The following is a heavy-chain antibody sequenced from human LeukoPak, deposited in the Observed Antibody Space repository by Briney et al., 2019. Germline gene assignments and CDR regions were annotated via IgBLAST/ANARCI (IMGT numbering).Heavy chain of an antibody. CDR3: ARPDYDFWSGPVDY. CDR1: GYSISSGYY. D-gene: IGHD3-3*01. J-gene: IGHJ4*02. Sequence: PSETLSLTCTVSGYSISSGYYWSWIRQPPGKGLEWIGYIYYSGSTNYNPSLKSRVTISVDTSKNQFSLKLSSVTAADTAVYYCARPDYDFWSGPVDYWGQGTLVTVSS. V-gene: IGHV4-59*08. CDR2: IYYSGST.